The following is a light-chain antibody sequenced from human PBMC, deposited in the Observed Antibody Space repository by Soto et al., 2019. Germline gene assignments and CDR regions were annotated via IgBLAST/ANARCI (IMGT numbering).Light chain of an antibody. CDR2: GSS. CDR3: QQYNHAQRA. CDR1: QKVSSRY. Sequence: EIVLTQSPGTLSLSPGERATISCRASQKVSSRYFAWFQQRPGQVPRLLICGSSSMAPGIPDRCSGSGSGTDFSLTFGWFEAEDLGVSDRQQYNHAQRAFGQGNKV. J-gene: IGKJ1*01. V-gene: IGKV3-20*01.